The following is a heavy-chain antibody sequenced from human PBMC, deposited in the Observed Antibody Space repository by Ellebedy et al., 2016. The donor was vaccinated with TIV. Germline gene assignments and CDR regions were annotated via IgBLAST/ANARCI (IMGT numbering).Heavy chain of an antibody. D-gene: IGHD3-22*01. CDR2: INQDGSRI. CDR3: VRDGAYGDYSPGYYGMDV. CDR1: GFTFNCYW. Sequence: GESLKISCAASGFTFNCYWRSWVRQAPGKGLEWVANINQDGSRIYYVDSVKGRFTISRDNAKNSVYLRMNTLRVDDTAVYHCVRDGAYGDYSPGYYGMDVWGQGTTVTVSS. J-gene: IGHJ6*02. V-gene: IGHV3-7*03.